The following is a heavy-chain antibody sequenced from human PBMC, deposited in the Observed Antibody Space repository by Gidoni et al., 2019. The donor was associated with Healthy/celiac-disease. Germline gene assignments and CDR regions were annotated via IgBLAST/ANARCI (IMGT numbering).Heavy chain of an antibody. CDR3: ARDYGGNSPVGY. Sequence: QVQLVDSGGGLVKPGGSLRLSCPASGFPFRDYYMHWIRQAPGKGLEWVSYISSGGTTIYYADSVKGRFTISRDNAKNSLYLQMNNLRAEDTAVYYCARDYGGNSPVGYWGQGTLVTVSS. V-gene: IGHV3-11*01. CDR2: ISSGGTTI. CDR1: GFPFRDYY. D-gene: IGHD4-17*01. J-gene: IGHJ4*02.